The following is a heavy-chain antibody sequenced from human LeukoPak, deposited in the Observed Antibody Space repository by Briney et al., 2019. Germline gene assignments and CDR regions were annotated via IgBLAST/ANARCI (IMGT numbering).Heavy chain of an antibody. D-gene: IGHD4-17*01. CDR3: ARDTVTTFRFRDYYYYGMDV. Sequence: GGSLRLSCAASGFTVSTNYMSWVRQAPGKGLGWVSVIYSAGSTYYADSVKGRFTISRDNSKNTLYLQMNSLRAEDTAVYYCARDTVTTFRFRDYYYYGMDVWGQGTTVTVSS. J-gene: IGHJ6*02. V-gene: IGHV3-53*01. CDR2: IYSAGST. CDR1: GFTVSTNY.